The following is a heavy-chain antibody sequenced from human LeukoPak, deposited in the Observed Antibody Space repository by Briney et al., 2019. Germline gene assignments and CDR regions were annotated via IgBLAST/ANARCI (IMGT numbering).Heavy chain of an antibody. Sequence: PSETLSLTCTVSGGSISSSSYYWGWIRQPPGKGLEWIGSINYSGSTYYNPSLKSRVTISGDTSKNQFSLKLSSVTAADTAVYYCARRPQSYIDVWGKGTTVTVSS. V-gene: IGHV4-39*01. CDR1: GGSISSSSYY. J-gene: IGHJ6*03. CDR2: INYSGST. CDR3: ARRPQSYIDV.